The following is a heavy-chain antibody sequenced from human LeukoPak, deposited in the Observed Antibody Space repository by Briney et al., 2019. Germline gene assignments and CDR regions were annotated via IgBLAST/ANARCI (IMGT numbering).Heavy chain of an antibody. V-gene: IGHV1-69*13. Sequence: SVKVSCKASGGTFSSYAISWVRQAPGQGLEWMGGIIPIFGTANYAQKFQGRVTITADESTSTAYMELSSLRSEDTAVYYCARNGRVVVPVTDAFDTWGQGTMVTVSS. CDR3: ARNGRVVVPVTDAFDT. CDR2: IIPIFGTA. J-gene: IGHJ3*02. CDR1: GGTFSSYA. D-gene: IGHD2-2*01.